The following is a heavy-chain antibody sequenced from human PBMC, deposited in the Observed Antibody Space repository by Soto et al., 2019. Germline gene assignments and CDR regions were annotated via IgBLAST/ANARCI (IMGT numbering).Heavy chain of an antibody. Sequence: GGSLRLSCAASGFTFTDHYMDWVRQAPGKGLEWVGRVRDKGHSYTTEYAASVKGRFTVSRDDSRKSLYLQMNSLRTEDTAVYYCVKGRGTYYPSFDFWGQGIPITVSS. D-gene: IGHD1-26*01. CDR3: VKGRGTYYPSFDF. CDR1: GFTFTDHY. V-gene: IGHV3-72*01. J-gene: IGHJ4*02. CDR2: VRDKGHSYTT.